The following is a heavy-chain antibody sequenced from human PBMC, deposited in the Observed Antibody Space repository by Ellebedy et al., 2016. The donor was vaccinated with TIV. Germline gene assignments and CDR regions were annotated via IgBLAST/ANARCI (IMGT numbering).Heavy chain of an antibody. D-gene: IGHD3-10*01. J-gene: IGHJ4*02. Sequence: SVKVSXKASGGTFSSSAISWVRQAPGQGLVCMGGIIPIFGTTNYAQKFQGRLTITADESTSTAYMELSSLRSEDTAVYYCAREYDGHPFDYWGQGTLVTVSS. CDR1: GGTFSSSA. CDR3: AREYDGHPFDY. V-gene: IGHV1-69*13. CDR2: IIPIFGTT.